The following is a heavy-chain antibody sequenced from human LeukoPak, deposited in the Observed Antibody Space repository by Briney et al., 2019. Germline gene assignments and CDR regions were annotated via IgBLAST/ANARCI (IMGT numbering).Heavy chain of an antibody. CDR2: IYYSGST. CDR1: GGSISSSSYY. J-gene: IGHJ4*02. CDR3: AAVNSNTDGIDY. D-gene: IGHD4-23*01. V-gene: IGHV4-39*01. Sequence: KPSETLSLTCTVSGGSISSSSYYWGWIRQPPGKGLEWIGSIYYSGSTYYNPSLKSRVTISVDTSKNQFSLKLSSVTAADTAVYYCAAVNSNTDGIDYWGQGTLVTVSS.